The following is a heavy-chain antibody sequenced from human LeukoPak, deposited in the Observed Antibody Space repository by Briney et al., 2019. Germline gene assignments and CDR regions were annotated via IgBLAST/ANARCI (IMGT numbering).Heavy chain of an antibody. Sequence: GGSLRLSCAASGFTFSSYAMSWVRHAPGKGLEWVSAISGSGGSTYYADSVKGRFTISRDNSKNTLYLQMNSLRAEDTAVYYCAKKQGGIIVATTLHYYYGMDVWGQGTTVTVS. J-gene: IGHJ6*02. V-gene: IGHV3-23*01. CDR2: ISGSGGST. CDR1: GFTFSSYA. D-gene: IGHD5-12*01. CDR3: AKKQGGIIVATTLHYYYGMDV.